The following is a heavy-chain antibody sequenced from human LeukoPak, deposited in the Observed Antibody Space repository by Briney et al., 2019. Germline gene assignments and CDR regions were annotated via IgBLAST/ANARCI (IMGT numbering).Heavy chain of an antibody. CDR1: GFTFSSYG. D-gene: IGHD3-22*01. CDR3: AKDFITMIVSGAFDI. J-gene: IGHJ3*02. V-gene: IGHV3-23*01. Sequence: GGTLRLSCAASGFTFSSYGMSWVRQAPGKGLEWVSAISGSGGSTYYADSVKGRFTISRDNSKNTLYLQMNSLRAEDTAVYYCAKDFITMIVSGAFDIWGQGTMVTVSS. CDR2: ISGSGGST.